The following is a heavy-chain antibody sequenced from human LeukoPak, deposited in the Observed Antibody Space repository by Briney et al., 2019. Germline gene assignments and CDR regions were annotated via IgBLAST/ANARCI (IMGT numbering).Heavy chain of an antibody. Sequence: GGSLRLSCAASGFTFSSYSMNWVRQAPGKGLEWVSYISSSSSTIYYADSVKGRFTISRDNAKNSLYLQMNSLRAEDTAVYYCARCRGVYYYYGMDVWGQGTTVTVSS. CDR1: GFTFSSYS. CDR3: ARCRGVYYYYGMDV. CDR2: ISSSSSTI. D-gene: IGHD3-10*01. J-gene: IGHJ6*02. V-gene: IGHV3-48*04.